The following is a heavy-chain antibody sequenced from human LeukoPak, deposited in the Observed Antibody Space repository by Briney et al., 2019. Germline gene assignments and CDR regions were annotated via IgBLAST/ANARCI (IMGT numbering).Heavy chain of an antibody. V-gene: IGHV3-33*01. CDR3: ARGLVLDYYDSSGFDY. D-gene: IGHD3-22*01. CDR1: GFTFSSYG. J-gene: IGHJ4*02. Sequence: GGSLRLSCAASGFTFSSYGMHWVRQAPGKGLEWVAVIWYDGSNKYYADSVKGRFTISRDNSKNTLYLQMNSLRAEDTAVYCCARGLVLDYYDSSGFDYWGQGTLVTVSS. CDR2: IWYDGSNK.